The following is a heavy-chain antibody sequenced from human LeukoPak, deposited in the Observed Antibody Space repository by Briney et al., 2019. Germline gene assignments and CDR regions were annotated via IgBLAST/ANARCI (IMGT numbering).Heavy chain of an antibody. J-gene: IGHJ3*02. D-gene: IGHD3-10*01. Sequence: GASVKVSCKASGYTFTSYAMNWVRQAPGQGLEWMGWINTNTGNPTYAQGFTGRFVFSLDTSVSTAYLQISSLKAEDTAVYYCARGAWGRNYYGSGSAFDIWGQGTMVTVSS. V-gene: IGHV7-4-1*02. CDR3: ARGAWGRNYYGSGSAFDI. CDR1: GYTFTSYA. CDR2: INTNTGNP.